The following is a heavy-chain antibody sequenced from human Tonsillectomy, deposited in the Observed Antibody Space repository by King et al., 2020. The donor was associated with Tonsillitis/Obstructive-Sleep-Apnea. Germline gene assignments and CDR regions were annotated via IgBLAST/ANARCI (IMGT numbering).Heavy chain of an antibody. CDR3: ARECCDTYFDY. D-gene: IGHD2-21*01. V-gene: IGHV3-30*04. CDR1: GFTFSSYV. CDR2: ISYDGSNK. Sequence: VQLVESGGGVVQPGRSLRLSCAASGFTFSSYVMHWVRQAPGKGLDWVAVISYDGSNKYYADSVKGRFTISRDNSKNTLSLQMNSLRAEDTAVYFCARECCDTYFDYWGQGTLVTVSS. J-gene: IGHJ4*02.